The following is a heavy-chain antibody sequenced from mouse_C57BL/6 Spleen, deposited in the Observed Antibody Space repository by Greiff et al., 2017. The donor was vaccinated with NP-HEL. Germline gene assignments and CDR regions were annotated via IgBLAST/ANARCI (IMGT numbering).Heavy chain of an antibody. D-gene: IGHD1-1*01. J-gene: IGHJ2*01. CDR2: IYPGDGDT. CDR1: GYAFSSSW. Sequence: QVQLQQSGPELVKPGASVKISCKASGYAFSSSWMNWVKQRPGKGLEWIGRIYPGDGDTNYNGKFKGKATLTADKSSSTAYMQLSSLTSEDSAVYFCAKNDYYGSSYGFDYWGQGTTLTVSS. V-gene: IGHV1-82*01. CDR3: AKNDYYGSSYGFDY.